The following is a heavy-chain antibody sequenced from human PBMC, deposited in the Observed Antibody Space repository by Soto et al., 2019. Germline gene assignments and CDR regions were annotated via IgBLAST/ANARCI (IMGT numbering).Heavy chain of an antibody. Sequence: EVQLVETGGGLIQPGGSLRLSCAASGFTVSSNYMSWVRQAPGKGLEWVSVIYSGGSTYYADSVKGRFTISRDNSKNTRYLQMNSLRAEDTAVYYCASAVRGRGLHQRGGYAEYFQHWGQGTLVTVSS. CDR2: IYSGGST. J-gene: IGHJ1*01. V-gene: IGHV3-53*02. D-gene: IGHD3-10*02. CDR1: GFTVSSNY. CDR3: ASAVRGRGLHQRGGYAEYFQH.